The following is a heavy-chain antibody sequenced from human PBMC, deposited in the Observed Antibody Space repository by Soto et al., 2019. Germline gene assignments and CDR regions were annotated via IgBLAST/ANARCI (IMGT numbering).Heavy chain of an antibody. Sequence: QVQLQESGPGLVKPSETLSLTCTVSGGSVSSGSYYWSWIRQPPGKGLEWIGYIYYSGSTNYNPSLKSRVTISVDTSKHQFSLKLSSVTAADTAVYYCARDTEGYYGPSSNAHQNYGMDVWGQGTTVTVSS. CDR3: ARDTEGYYGPSSNAHQNYGMDV. V-gene: IGHV4-61*01. D-gene: IGHD3-10*01. CDR1: GGSVSSGSYY. J-gene: IGHJ6*02. CDR2: IYYSGST.